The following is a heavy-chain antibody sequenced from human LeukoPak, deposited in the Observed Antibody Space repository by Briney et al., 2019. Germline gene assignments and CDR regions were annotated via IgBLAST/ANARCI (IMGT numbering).Heavy chain of an antibody. J-gene: IGHJ3*02. CDR3: AREGIVATSYDAFDI. Sequence: GGSLRLSCAASEFDFSSHAMTWVRQAPGKGLEWVSVIYSGGSTYYADSVKGRFTTSRDNSKNTLYLQMNSLRAEDTAVYYCAREGIVATSYDAFDIWGQGTMVTVSS. D-gene: IGHD5-12*01. CDR2: IYSGGST. V-gene: IGHV3-53*01. CDR1: EFDFSSHA.